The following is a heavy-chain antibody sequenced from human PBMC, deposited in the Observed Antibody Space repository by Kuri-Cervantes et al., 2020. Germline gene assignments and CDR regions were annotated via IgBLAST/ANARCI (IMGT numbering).Heavy chain of an antibody. Sequence: GGSLRLSCAASGFTFSSYGMHWVRQAPGKGLEWVAFIRYDGSNKYYADSVKGRFTISRDNSKNTLYLQMNSLRAEDTAVYYCARTKWELLNYFDYWGQGTLVTVSS. V-gene: IGHV3-30*02. J-gene: IGHJ4*02. D-gene: IGHD1-26*01. CDR2: IRYDGSNK. CDR1: GFTFSSYG. CDR3: ARTKWELLNYFDY.